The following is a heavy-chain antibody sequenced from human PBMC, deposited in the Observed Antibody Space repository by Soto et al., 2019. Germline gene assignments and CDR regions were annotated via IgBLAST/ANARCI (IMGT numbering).Heavy chain of an antibody. CDR1: GYTFTAYF. D-gene: IGHD2-21*01. CDR3: AKRDCYISHCLTNSFDT. J-gene: IGHJ5*02. Sequence: QVHLVQSGAEVRMPGASVKVSCKASGYTFTAYFMHWVRQAPGQGLEWMGIINSRSGDTGYAQKFHGRVIMTTATSTSTVYMELSGLTSADTAIYYCAKRDCYISHCLTNSFDTWGQGPLVTVSS. CDR2: INSRSGDT. V-gene: IGHV1-46*03.